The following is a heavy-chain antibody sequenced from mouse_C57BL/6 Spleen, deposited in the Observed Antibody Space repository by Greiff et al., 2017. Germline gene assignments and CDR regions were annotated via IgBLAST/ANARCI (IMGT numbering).Heavy chain of an antibody. CDR3: TRGKLGRWYFDV. J-gene: IGHJ1*03. CDR1: GFTFSSYA. V-gene: IGHV5-9-1*02. Sequence: EVMLVESGEGLVKPGGSLKLSCAASGFTFSSYAMSWVRQTPEKRLEWVAYISSGGDYIYYADTVKGRFTISRDNARNTLYLQMSSLKSEDTAMYYCTRGKLGRWYFDVWGTGTTVTVSS. CDR2: ISSGGDYI. D-gene: IGHD4-1*01.